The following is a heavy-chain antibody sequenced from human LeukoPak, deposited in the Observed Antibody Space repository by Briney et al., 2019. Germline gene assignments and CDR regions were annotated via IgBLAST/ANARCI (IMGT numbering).Heavy chain of an antibody. Sequence: GGSLRLSCAASGFTFSSYAMTWVRQAPGKALEWGSAISGSGGSTYHADSVKGRFTISRDNSKNTLYLQMNSLRAEDTAVYYCAKAGDYGGNFGFDYWGQGALVTVSS. CDR3: AKAGDYGGNFGFDY. V-gene: IGHV3-23*01. CDR2: ISGSGGST. D-gene: IGHD4-23*01. CDR1: GFTFSSYA. J-gene: IGHJ4*02.